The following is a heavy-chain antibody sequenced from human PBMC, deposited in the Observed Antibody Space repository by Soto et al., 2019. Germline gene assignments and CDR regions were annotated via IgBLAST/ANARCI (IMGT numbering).Heavy chain of an antibody. CDR1: GFTFSSSA. CDR3: ATDYYDSSGYPFDAFDI. Sequence: GGSLRLSCAASGFTFSSSAMPWVRQAPGKGLEWVAVISYDGSNKYYADSVKGRFTISRDNSKNTLYLQMNSLRAEDTAVYYCATDYYDSSGYPFDAFDIWGQGTMVTVSS. V-gene: IGHV3-30-3*01. D-gene: IGHD3-22*01. CDR2: ISYDGSNK. J-gene: IGHJ3*02.